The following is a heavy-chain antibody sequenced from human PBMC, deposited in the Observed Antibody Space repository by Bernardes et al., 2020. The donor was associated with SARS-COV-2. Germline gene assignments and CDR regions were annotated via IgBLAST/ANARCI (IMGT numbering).Heavy chain of an antibody. J-gene: IGHJ4*02. CDR3: ARRYDRGWQPLDY. CDR2: ISESADST. Sequence: GGSLRLSCAVSGFTFGAYPMIWVRQAPGKGLEWVSAISESADSTWYADSVKGRFTISRDNSKNTLYLQMSGLRVEDTAVYFCARRYDRGWQPLDYWGQGTLVTVSS. V-gene: IGHV3-23*01. D-gene: IGHD6-19*01. CDR1: GFTFGAYP.